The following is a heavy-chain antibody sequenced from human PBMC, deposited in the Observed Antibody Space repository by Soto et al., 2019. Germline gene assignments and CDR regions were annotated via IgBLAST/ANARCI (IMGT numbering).Heavy chain of an antibody. V-gene: IGHV1-46*01. J-gene: IGHJ6*02. D-gene: IGHD2-2*01. CDR1: GYTFTSYY. CDR3: ARGDLGYCISTSCYSPYYYYGMVV. CDR2: INPSGGST. Sequence: ASVKVSCKASGYTFTSYYMHWVRQAPGQGLEWMGIINPSGGSTSYAQKFQGRVTMTRDTSTSTVYMELSSLRSEDTAVYYCARGDLGYCISTSCYSPYYYYGMVVWGQGTTVTVSS.